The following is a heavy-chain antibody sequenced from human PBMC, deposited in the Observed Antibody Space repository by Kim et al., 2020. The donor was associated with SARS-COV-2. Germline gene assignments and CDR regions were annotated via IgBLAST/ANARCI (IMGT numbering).Heavy chain of an antibody. V-gene: IGHV3-21*01. J-gene: IGHJ6*02. D-gene: IGHD4-4*01. CDR3: ARDLTVAIYYYYGMDV. Sequence: SVKGRFTITRDNAKNSLYLQMNSLRAEDTAVYYCARDLTVAIYYYYGMDVWGQGTTVTVSS.